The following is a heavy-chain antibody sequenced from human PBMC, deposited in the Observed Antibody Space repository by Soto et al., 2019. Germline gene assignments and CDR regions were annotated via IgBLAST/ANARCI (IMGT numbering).Heavy chain of an antibody. D-gene: IGHD2-2*01. J-gene: IGHJ6*02. CDR2: IIPIFGTA. Sequence: SVKVSCKASGGTFSSYSISWVRQAPGQGLEWMGGIIPIFGTANYAQKFQGRVTITADESTSTAYVELSSLRSEDTAVYYRARYCSSTSCRNYYYYGMDVWGQGTTVTVSS. CDR1: GGTFSSYS. CDR3: ARYCSSTSCRNYYYYGMDV. V-gene: IGHV1-69*13.